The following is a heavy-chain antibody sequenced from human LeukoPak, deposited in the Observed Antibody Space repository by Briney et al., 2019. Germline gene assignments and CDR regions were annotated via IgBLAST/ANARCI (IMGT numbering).Heavy chain of an antibody. CDR1: GFTFSSYA. J-gene: IGHJ4*02. D-gene: IGHD2-2*01. V-gene: IGHV3-23*01. CDR2: ISGSGGST. CDR3: AKESRYCSGTSCYVGGDYFDY. Sequence: GGSLRLSCAASGFTFSSYAMSWVRQAPGKGLEWVSAISGSGGSTYYADSVKGRFTISRDNSKNTLYLQMNSPRAEDTAVYYCAKESRYCSGTSCYVGGDYFDYWGQGTLVTVSS.